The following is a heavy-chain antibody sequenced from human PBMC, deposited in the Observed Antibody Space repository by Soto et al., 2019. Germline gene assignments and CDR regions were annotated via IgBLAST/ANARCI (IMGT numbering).Heavy chain of an antibody. Sequence: EVQLLESGGGLVQPGGSLRLSCAASGFTFSSYAMSWVRQAPGKGLEWVSAINGSGGSTYYADSVKGRFTISRDNSKNTLYLQMNSLRAEDPAVYYCAKDQVPFLEWLFADAFDFWGQGTMVTVSS. V-gene: IGHV3-23*01. CDR1: GFTFSSYA. J-gene: IGHJ3*01. CDR2: INGSGGST. CDR3: AKDQVPFLEWLFADAFDF. D-gene: IGHD3-3*01.